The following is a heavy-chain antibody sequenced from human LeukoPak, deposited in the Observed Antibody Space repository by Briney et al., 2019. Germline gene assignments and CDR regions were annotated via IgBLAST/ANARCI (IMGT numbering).Heavy chain of an antibody. CDR3: AKNRGNYGGNGPDY. CDR2: ISYDGTNK. Sequence: GGSLRLSCAASGFSFNGYGMHWVRQAPGKGLERVAVISYDGTNKYYADSVKGRFTISRDNSKNTLYLQMNSLRAEDTAVFYCAKNRGNYGGNGPDYWGQGTLVTVSS. V-gene: IGHV3-30*18. D-gene: IGHD4-23*01. CDR1: GFSFNGYG. J-gene: IGHJ4*02.